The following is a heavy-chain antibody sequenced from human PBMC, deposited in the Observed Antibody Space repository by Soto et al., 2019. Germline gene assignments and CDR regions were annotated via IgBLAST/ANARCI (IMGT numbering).Heavy chain of an antibody. V-gene: IGHV3-30*03. D-gene: IGHD6-6*01. J-gene: IGHJ4*02. CDR1: GFTFSSYA. Sequence: PGGSLRLSCAASGFTFSSYAMHWARQAPGKGLEWVTVISIRGGDEYYAESVRGRFTISRDDSKNTLYLQMDSLRVVDSAVFYCARGTIVARQHLDYWGQGTLVTVSS. CDR2: ISIRGGDE. CDR3: ARGTIVARQHLDY.